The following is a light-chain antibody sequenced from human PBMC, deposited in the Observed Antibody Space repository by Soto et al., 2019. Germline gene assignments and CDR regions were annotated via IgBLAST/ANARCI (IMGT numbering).Light chain of an antibody. V-gene: IGKV3-15*01. CDR2: GAS. CDR1: QSLGTN. CDR3: QQYNMWPRT. J-gene: IGKJ1*01. Sequence: EIVMRQSPATLSVSPGDRATLSCRASQSLGTNLAWFQQKPGQAPRLLIHGASTRATGTPARFSGSGSGTEFTLTISSLQSEDFAVYYCQQYNMWPRTFGQGTKVDIK.